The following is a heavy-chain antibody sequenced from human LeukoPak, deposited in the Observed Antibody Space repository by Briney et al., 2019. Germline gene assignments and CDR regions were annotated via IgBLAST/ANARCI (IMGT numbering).Heavy chain of an antibody. CDR3: ASPIVGPTVASDY. CDR2: IYHGGST. J-gene: IGHJ4*02. V-gene: IGHV4-38-2*02. Sequence: ETLSLTCSVSGGSISGYYWSWIRQPPGKGLEWIGSIYHGGSTHYSPSLKSRVTISVDTSKNQFSLKLSSVTAADTAVYYCASPIVGPTVASDYWGQGTLVTVSS. D-gene: IGHD1-26*01. CDR1: GGSISGYY.